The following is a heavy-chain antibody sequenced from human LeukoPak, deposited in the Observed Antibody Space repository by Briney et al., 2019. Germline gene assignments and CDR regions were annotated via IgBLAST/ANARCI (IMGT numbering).Heavy chain of an antibody. V-gene: IGHV4-59*08. CDR1: GGSISGYY. CDR3: ARHSSGRHYSIDY. CDR2: IFYSRRTSYNSGST. D-gene: IGHD6-19*01. Sequence: PSETLSLTCTVSGGSISGYYWSWIRQPPGKGLEWIGYIFYSRRTSYNSGSTNYNPSLKSRVTISVDTSKNQFSLKLSSVTAADTAVYYCARHSSGRHYSIDYWGQGTLVTVSS. J-gene: IGHJ4*02.